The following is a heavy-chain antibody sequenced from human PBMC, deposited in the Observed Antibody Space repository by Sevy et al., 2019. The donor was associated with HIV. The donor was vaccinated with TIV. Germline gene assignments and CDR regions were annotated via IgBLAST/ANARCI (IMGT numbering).Heavy chain of an antibody. CDR2: ISGSSGTI. J-gene: IGHJ4*02. D-gene: IGHD3-22*01. CDR1: GFSFSQYS. CDR3: ARVVLYYDANSCDF. Sequence: GGSLRLSCAASGFSFSQYSMNWVRQAPGKGLEWLSYISGSSGTIYYAGSVKGLFTISRDNAKNSVYLQMNSLRDEDSAVYYCARVVLYYDANSCDFWGQGALVTVSS. V-gene: IGHV3-48*02.